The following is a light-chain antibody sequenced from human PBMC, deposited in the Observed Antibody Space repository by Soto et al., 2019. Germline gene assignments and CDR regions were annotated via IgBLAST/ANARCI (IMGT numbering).Light chain of an antibody. J-gene: IGKJ2*01. V-gene: IGKV3-20*01. CDR3: QQYGSSPPYT. CDR1: QSVTTSY. Sequence: EIVLTQSPGILSLSPGERATLSCRASQSVTTSYLAWYQQKPGQAPRVLIYGASSRATGIPDRFSGSGSGTDFTLTISRLEPEDFAVYYCQQYGSSPPYTFGQGTKLEIK. CDR2: GAS.